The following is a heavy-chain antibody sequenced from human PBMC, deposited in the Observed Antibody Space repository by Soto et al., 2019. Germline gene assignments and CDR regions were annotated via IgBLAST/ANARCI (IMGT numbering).Heavy chain of an antibody. V-gene: IGHV2-5*02. CDR1: GFSLSTTGVG. CDR2: IYWDDDK. Sequence: SGPTLVNPTQTLTLTGTFSGFSLSTTGVGVGWIRQPPGKALEWLALIYWDDDKRYNPSLKSRLTITKDTSKNQVVLTMINMDPVDTATYYCVQSRCGGDCLQSYSSHSYYGLDVWGQGTTVTVSS. J-gene: IGHJ6*02. D-gene: IGHD2-21*01. CDR3: VQSRCGGDCLQSYSSHSYYGLDV.